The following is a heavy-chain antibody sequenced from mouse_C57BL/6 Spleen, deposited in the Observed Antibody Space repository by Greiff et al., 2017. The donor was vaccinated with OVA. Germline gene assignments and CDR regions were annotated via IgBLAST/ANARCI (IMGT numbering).Heavy chain of an antibody. CDR3: ALYYGNFDY. CDR2: IYPGSGNT. J-gene: IGHJ2*01. CDR1: GYTFTDYY. Sequence: QVQLQQSGAELVRPGASVKLSCKASGYTFTDYYINWVKQRPGQGLEWIARIYPGSGNTYYNEKFKGKATLTAEKSSSTAYMQLSSLTSEDSAVYFCALYYGNFDYWGQGTTLTVSS. D-gene: IGHD2-1*01. V-gene: IGHV1-76*01.